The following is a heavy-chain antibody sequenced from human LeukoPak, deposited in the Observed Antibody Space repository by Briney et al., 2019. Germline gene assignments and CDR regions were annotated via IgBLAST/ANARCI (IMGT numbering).Heavy chain of an antibody. Sequence: SETLSLTCAVSGGSISSGDYYWSWIRQPPGKGLEWIGYIYYSGSTYYNPSLKSRVTISVDTSKNQFSLKLSSVTAADTAVYYCARSYCSSTSCYFDAFDIWGRGTMVTVSS. CDR1: GGSISSGDYY. V-gene: IGHV4-30-4*08. CDR3: ARSYCSSTSCYFDAFDI. D-gene: IGHD2-2*01. CDR2: IYYSGST. J-gene: IGHJ3*02.